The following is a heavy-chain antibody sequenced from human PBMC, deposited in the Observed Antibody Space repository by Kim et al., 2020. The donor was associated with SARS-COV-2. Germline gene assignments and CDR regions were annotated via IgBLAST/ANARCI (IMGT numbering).Heavy chain of an antibody. V-gene: IGHV7-4-1*02. CDR2: INTNTGNP. CDR1: GYIFTSYA. CDR3: ARDEAGTTPGYYYYYMDV. D-gene: IGHD6-13*01. J-gene: IGHJ6*03. Sequence: ASVKVSCKASGYIFTSYAMNWVRQAPGQGLEWMGWINTNTGNPTYAQGFTGRFVFSLDTSVSTAYLQISSLKAEDTAVYYCARDEAGTTPGYYYYYMDVWGKGTTVTVSS.